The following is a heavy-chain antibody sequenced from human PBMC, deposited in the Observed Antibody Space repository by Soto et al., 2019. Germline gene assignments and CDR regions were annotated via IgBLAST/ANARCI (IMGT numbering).Heavy chain of an antibody. J-gene: IGHJ6*02. CDR1: VFTLSSYG. Sequence: SSVRLSCAASVFTLSSYGMHWVRQAPGKGLEWVAVISYDGSNKYYADSVKGRFTISRDNSKNTLYLQMNSLRAEDTAVYYCAKLFYSSGYYGPHYYYGMDVWAQVTTVTVTS. CDR2: ISYDGSNK. V-gene: IGHV3-30*18. D-gene: IGHD3-22*01. CDR3: AKLFYSSGYYGPHYYYGMDV.